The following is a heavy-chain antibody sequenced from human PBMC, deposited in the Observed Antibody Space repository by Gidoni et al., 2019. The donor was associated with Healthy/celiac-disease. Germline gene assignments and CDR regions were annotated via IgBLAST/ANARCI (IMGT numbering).Heavy chain of an antibody. D-gene: IGHD2-15*01. CDR2: IYPGDSDT. V-gene: IGHV5-51*01. Sequence: EVQLVQSGAEVKKPGESLKISCKGSGYSFTSYWIGWVRQMPGKGLEWMGIIYPGDSDTRYSPSFQGQVTVSADKSISTAYLQWSSLKASDTAMYYCARHLSGRYCSGGSCYYGMDVWGQGTTVTVS. CDR1: GYSFTSYW. J-gene: IGHJ6*02. CDR3: ARHLSGRYCSGGSCYYGMDV.